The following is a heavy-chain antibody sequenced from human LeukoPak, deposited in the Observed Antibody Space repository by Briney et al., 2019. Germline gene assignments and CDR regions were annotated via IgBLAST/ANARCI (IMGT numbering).Heavy chain of an antibody. D-gene: IGHD3-9*01. J-gene: IGHJ4*02. CDR2: INPNSGGT. Sequence: ASVKVSCKASGYTFTGYYMHWVRQAPGQGLEWLGWINPNSGGTNYAQRFQGRVTMTRDTSISTAYMELSRLRSDDTAVYYCARRGEADYDILTGYRDYGGQGTLVTVSS. V-gene: IGHV1-2*02. CDR3: ARRGEADYDILTGYRDY. CDR1: GYTFTGYY.